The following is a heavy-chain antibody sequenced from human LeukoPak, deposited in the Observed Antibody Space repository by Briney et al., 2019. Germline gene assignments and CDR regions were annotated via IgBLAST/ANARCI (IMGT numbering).Heavy chain of an antibody. V-gene: IGHV3-23*01. CDR2: IGGGGATT. D-gene: IGHD6-13*01. CDR1: GFTFSSYA. CDR3: SRLRGYSSSYPNVMGV. J-gene: IGHJ6*02. Sequence: GGSLRLSCAASGFTFSSYAMSWVRQAPGKGLEWVSTIGGGGATTYYVDSVKGRFTISRDNSQNTLSLQINSLRAEDTAIYYCSRLRGYSSSYPNVMGVWGQGTPVTVSS.